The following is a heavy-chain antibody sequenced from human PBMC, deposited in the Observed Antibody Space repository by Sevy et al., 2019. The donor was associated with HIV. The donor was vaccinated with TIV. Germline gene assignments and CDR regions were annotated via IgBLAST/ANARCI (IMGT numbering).Heavy chain of an antibody. CDR1: GFTFSSYP. CDR2: ISFDGTDK. J-gene: IGHJ3*01. V-gene: IGHV3-30-3*01. Sequence: GGSLRLSCAASGFTFSSYPMHWVRQAPGKGLEWVSFISFDGTDKYYADSVKGRFTMTRDNSKNTLFLQMNSVRDEDTAFYYCVRETTMLPRGAFDFWGQGTMVTVSS. CDR3: VRETTMLPRGAFDF. D-gene: IGHD3-10*01.